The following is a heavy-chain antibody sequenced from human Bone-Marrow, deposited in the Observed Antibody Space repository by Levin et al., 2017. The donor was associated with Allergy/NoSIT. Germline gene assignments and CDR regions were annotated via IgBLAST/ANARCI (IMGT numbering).Heavy chain of an antibody. D-gene: IGHD4-17*01. CDR3: ARDRTTVTTTHFDY. CDR2: ISSSSSYI. J-gene: IGHJ4*02. V-gene: IGHV3-21*01. CDR1: GFTFSSYS. Sequence: GESLKISCAASGFTFSSYSMNWVRQAPGKGLEWVSSISSSSSYIYYADSVKGRFTISRDNAKNSLYLQMNSLRAEDTAVYYCARDRTTVTTTHFDYWGQGTLVTVSS.